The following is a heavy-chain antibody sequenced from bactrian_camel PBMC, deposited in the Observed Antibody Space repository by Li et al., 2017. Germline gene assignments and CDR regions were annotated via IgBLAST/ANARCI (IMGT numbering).Heavy chain of an antibody. CDR3: ALDLSPFCTSVFRRYTH. CDR2: IDGDGRT. CDR1: GYSFSRRC. J-gene: IGHJ4*01. Sequence: HVQLVESGGGSVQAGRSLRLSCEASGYSFSRRCMGWFRQAPGKEREGVADIDGDGRTTYIDSVKGRFTISKDNDKNILYLQMNNLKRADTAMYYCALDLSPFCTSVFRRYTHLGQGTQVTVS. V-gene: IGHV3S53*01. D-gene: IGHD3*01.